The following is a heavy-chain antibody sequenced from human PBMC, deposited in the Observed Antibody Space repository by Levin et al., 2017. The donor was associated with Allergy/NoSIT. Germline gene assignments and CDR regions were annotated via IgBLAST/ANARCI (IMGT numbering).Heavy chain of an antibody. D-gene: IGHD2-2*01. J-gene: IGHJ6*02. Sequence: GESLKISCKASGYTFGTYDITWVRQTTGQGLEWMGWVNPNSGNTGYAQKFRGRVTMTTNTAINTAYMELSSLRSDDTGVYYCARALRKQLLSDVWGQGTTVTVSS. CDR1: GYTFGTYD. CDR2: VNPNSGNT. CDR3: ARALRKQLLSDV. V-gene: IGHV1-8*01.